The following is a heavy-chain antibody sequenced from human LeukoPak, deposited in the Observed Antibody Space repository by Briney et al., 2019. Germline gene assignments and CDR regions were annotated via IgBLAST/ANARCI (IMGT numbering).Heavy chain of an antibody. CDR3: AREGGPYRPLDY. Sequence: SETLSLTCSVSGASISSYYWSWIRQPPGKGLEWIGYIYYSGSTNYNPSLKSRVTISVDTSKNQFSLKLSSVTAADTAVYYCAREGGPYRPLDYSGQGTLVTVSP. CDR1: GASISSYY. J-gene: IGHJ4*02. V-gene: IGHV4-4*08. CDR2: IYYSGST.